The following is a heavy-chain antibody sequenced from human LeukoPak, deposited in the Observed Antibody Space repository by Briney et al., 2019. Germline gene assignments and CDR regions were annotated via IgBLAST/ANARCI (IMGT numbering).Heavy chain of an antibody. D-gene: IGHD4-23*01. J-gene: IGHJ6*02. CDR1: GGSISSYY. CDR2: IYYSGST. CDR3: ARVVTPGYYYYGMDV. V-gene: IGHV4-59*01. Sequence: PSETLSLTCTVSGGSISSYYWSWIRQPPGKGLEWIGYIYYSGSTNYNPSLKSRVTISVDTSKNQFSLKLSSVTAADTAVYYCARVVTPGYYYYGMDVWGQGTTVTVPS.